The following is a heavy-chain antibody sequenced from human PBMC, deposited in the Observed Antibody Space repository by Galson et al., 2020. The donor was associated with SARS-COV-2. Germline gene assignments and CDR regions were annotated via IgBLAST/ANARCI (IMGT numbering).Heavy chain of an antibody. D-gene: IGHD1-26*01. CDR2: VTWDGGTT. CDR3: AKDDSGSYTD. Sequence: LSLTCAASGFTVHDHAIHWVRPPPGKGLEWVSLVTWDGGTTFYADSVKGRFTISRDTSKNSVYLQMNSLRVEDTAFYYCAKDDSGSYTDWGQGTLVTVSS. J-gene: IGHJ4*02. V-gene: IGHV3-43D*04. CDR1: GFTVHDHA.